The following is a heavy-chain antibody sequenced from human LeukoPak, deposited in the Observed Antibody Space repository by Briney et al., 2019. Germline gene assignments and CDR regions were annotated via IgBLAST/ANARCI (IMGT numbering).Heavy chain of an antibody. CDR2: IYTSGST. J-gene: IGHJ5*02. CDR3: ARSPSGSSSRWFDP. D-gene: IGHD1-26*01. CDR1: GGSISSYY. Sequence: PSETLSLTCTVSGGSISSYYWSWIRQPAGKGLEWIGRIYTSGSTNYNPSLKSRVTMSVDTSKNQFSLKLSSVTAADTAVYYCARSPSGSSSRWFDPWGQGTLVTVSS. V-gene: IGHV4-4*07.